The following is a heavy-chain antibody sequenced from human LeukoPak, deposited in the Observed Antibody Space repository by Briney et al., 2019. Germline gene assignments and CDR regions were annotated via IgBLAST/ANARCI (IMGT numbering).Heavy chain of an antibody. CDR3: ARISLGYWD. J-gene: IGHJ4*02. CDR2: IYYSGST. V-gene: IGHV4-59*08. D-gene: IGHD3-22*01. CDR1: GGPISSYY. Sequence: SETLSLTCTVSGGPISSYYGSWIRQPPGKGLEWIGYIYYSGSTNYNPSLKRRVTISVDTSKNQFSMKLSSVTAADTAVYYCARISLGYWDWGQGNLVTVSS.